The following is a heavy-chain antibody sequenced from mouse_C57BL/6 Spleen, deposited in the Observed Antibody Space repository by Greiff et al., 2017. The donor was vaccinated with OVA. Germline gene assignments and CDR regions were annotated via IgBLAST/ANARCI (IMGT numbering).Heavy chain of an antibody. CDR3: ARHENYSNYGYFDV. Sequence: EVKLMESGGGLVQPGGSLKLSCAASGFTFSDYYMYWVRQTPEKRLEWVAYISNGGGSTYYPDTVKGRFTISRDNAKNTLYLQMSRLKSEDTAMYYCARHENYSNYGYFDVWGTGTTVTVSS. CDR1: GFTFSDYY. D-gene: IGHD2-5*01. J-gene: IGHJ1*03. V-gene: IGHV5-12*01. CDR2: ISNGGGST.